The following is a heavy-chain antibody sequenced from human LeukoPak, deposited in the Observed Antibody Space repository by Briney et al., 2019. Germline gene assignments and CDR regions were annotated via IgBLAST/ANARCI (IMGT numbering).Heavy chain of an antibody. V-gene: IGHV3-23*01. CDR3: ARESIRSGSLKWFDP. J-gene: IGHJ5*02. CDR2: IDGSGHTT. CDR1: GFTFTSHV. D-gene: IGHD3-3*01. Sequence: PGGSLRLSCAASGFTFTSHVMSWVRQPPGKELEWVSAIDGSGHTTYYADSVRGRFIISRDNSKKMLYLQMNSLRAEDTATYYCARESIRSGSLKWFDPWGQGTLVTVSS.